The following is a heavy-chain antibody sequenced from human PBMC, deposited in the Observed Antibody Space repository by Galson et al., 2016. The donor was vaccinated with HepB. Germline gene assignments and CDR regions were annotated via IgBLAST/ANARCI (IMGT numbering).Heavy chain of an antibody. V-gene: IGHV4-59*01. CDR3: ARGPTLVATFKDYYYGLDA. J-gene: IGHJ6*02. Sequence: SLTCTVSSGSIGSYYWSWIRQPPGKGLEWVGFIYHSGGTRYNPSLRSRVTMSVDTSKNQFSLNVRSVTAAGTAVYYCARGPTLVATFKDYYYGLDAWGQGTTVTVSS. CDR2: IYHSGGT. CDR1: SGSIGSYY. D-gene: IGHD5-12*01.